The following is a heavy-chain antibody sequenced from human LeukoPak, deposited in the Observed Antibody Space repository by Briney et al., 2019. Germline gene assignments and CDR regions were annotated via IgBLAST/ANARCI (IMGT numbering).Heavy chain of an antibody. V-gene: IGHV3-74*01. CDR3: ARVRKPIGGSYGIDY. Sequence: QPGGSLRLSCAASGFTFSSYWMHWVRQAPGKGLVWVSRINSDGSSTIFADSVKGRFTISRDNAKNSLYLQMNSLRVEDTAVYYCARVRKPIGGSYGIDYWGQGTLVTVSS. CDR1: GFTFSSYW. CDR2: INSDGSST. D-gene: IGHD1-26*01. J-gene: IGHJ4*02.